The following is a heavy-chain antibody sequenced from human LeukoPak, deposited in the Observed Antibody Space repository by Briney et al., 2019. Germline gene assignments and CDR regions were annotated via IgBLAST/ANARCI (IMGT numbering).Heavy chain of an antibody. CDR3: ARREDSGTSGYYGL. Sequence: SETLSLTCTVSGGSIRAYYWSWIRQTPGKGLEWIGYIYSSGSTNYNPSLRNRVTISVDTSKNQFSLKLSSVTAADTAVYYCARREDSGTSGYYGLWGQGTLVTVSS. CDR1: GGSIRAYY. J-gene: IGHJ4*02. V-gene: IGHV4-59*08. CDR2: IYSSGST. D-gene: IGHD3-22*01.